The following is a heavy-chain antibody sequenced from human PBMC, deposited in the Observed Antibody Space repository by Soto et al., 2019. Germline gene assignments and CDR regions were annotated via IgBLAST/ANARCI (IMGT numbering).Heavy chain of an antibody. CDR3: IWQQDFYYGRAV. CDR1: GFPFSPAW. V-gene: IGHV3-15*07. D-gene: IGHD6-13*01. CDR2: IKSKGGGGTA. Sequence: EVQLVESGGGLITPGGSLRLSCEASGFPFSPAWMNWVRQAPGKGLEWVGLIKSKGGGGTAPYAAPVKGRFTISRDDSRNTVYLQMNSLKPEDTALYYCIWQQDFYYGRAVWGQGTTVTVSS. J-gene: IGHJ6*02.